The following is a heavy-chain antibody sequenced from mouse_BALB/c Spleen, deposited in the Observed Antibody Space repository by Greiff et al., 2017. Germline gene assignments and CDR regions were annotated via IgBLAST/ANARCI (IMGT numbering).Heavy chain of an antibody. D-gene: IGHD2-10*02. CDR2: INPSTGYT. CDR3: ARSYGGYFDY. CDR1: GYTFTSYW. V-gene: IGHV1-7*01. Sequence: VKLMESGAELAKPGASVKMSCKASGYTFTSYWMHWVKQRPGQGLEWIGYINPSTGYTEYNQKFKDKATLTADKSSSTAYMQLSSLTSEDSAVYYCARSYGGYFDYWGQGTTLTVSS. J-gene: IGHJ2*01.